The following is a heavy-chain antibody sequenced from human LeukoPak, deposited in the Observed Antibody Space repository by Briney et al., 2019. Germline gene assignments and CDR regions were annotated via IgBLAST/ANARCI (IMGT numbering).Heavy chain of an antibody. V-gene: IGHV4-59*01. CDR1: GGSISSYY. J-gene: IGHJ4*02. D-gene: IGHD6-13*01. CDR3: ARGGSSSWYRVYYFYY. CDR2: IYYSGST. Sequence: SETLSLTCTVSGGSISSYYWSWIRQPPGKGLEWIGYIYYSGSTNYNPSLKSRVTISVDTSKNQFSLKLSSVTAADTAVYYCARGGSSSWYRVYYFYYWGQGTLVTVSS.